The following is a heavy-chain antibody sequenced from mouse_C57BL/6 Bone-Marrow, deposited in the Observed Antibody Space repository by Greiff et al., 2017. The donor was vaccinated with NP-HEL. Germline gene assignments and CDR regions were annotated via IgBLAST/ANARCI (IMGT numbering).Heavy chain of an antibody. Sequence: VQLQQSGAELVKPGASVKISCKASGYAFSSYWMNWVKQRPGKGLAWIGQIYPGDGDTNYNGKFKGKATLTADKSSSTAYMQLSSLTSEDSAVYFCARREGYYDYDEGFDYWGQGTTLTVSS. J-gene: IGHJ2*01. CDR3: ARREGYYDYDEGFDY. CDR1: GYAFSSYW. D-gene: IGHD2-4*01. CDR2: IYPGDGDT. V-gene: IGHV1-80*01.